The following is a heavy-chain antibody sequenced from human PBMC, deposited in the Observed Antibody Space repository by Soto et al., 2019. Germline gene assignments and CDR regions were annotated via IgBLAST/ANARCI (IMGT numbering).Heavy chain of an antibody. V-gene: IGHV1-46*01. CDR2: INPSGGST. Sequence: ASVKVSCKASGYTFTSYYMQWVRQAPGQGLEWMGIINPSGGSTSYAQKFQGRVTMTRNTSISTAYMELSSLRSEDTAVYYCARVYSSSWYGPDAFDIWGQGTMVTVSS. CDR3: ARVYSSSWYGPDAFDI. J-gene: IGHJ3*02. CDR1: GYTFTSYY. D-gene: IGHD6-13*01.